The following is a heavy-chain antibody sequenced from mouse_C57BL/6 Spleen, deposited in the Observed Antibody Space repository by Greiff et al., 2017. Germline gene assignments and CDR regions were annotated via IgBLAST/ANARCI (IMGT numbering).Heavy chain of an antibody. D-gene: IGHD1-1*01. CDR1: GFNIKDYY. Sequence: VHVKQSGAELVRPGASVKLSCTASGFNIKDYYMHWVKQRPEQGLEWIGRIDPEDGDTEYAPKFQGKATMTADTSSNTAYLQLSSLTSEDTAVYYCTTYYYGSSYEGFAYWGQGTLVTVSA. CDR2: IDPEDGDT. CDR3: TTYYYGSSYEGFAY. J-gene: IGHJ3*01. V-gene: IGHV14-1*01.